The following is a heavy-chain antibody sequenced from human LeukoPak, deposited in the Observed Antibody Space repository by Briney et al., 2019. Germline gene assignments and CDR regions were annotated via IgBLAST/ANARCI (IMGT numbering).Heavy chain of an antibody. V-gene: IGHV3-48*03. D-gene: IGHD5-12*01. CDR2: ISSSGSTI. CDR1: GFTFSSYE. Sequence: HTGGSLRLSCAASGFTFSSYEMNWVRQAPGKGLEWVSYISSSGSTIYYADSVKGRFTISRDNAKNSLYLQMNSLRAEDTAVYYCARDESGYDYSRRRNYYYGMDVWGQGTTVTVFS. J-gene: IGHJ6*02. CDR3: ARDESGYDYSRRRNYYYGMDV.